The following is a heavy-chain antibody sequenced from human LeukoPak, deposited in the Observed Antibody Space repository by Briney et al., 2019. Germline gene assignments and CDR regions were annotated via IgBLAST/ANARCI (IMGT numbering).Heavy chain of an antibody. CDR2: INPNSGGT. CDR1: GYTFTGYY. V-gene: IGHV1-2*02. CDR3: ARISMVRGVIIRY. Sequence: ASVKVSCKASGYTFTGYYMHWVRQAPGQGGEGLGWINPNSGGTSYAQKFQGRVTMTRDTSISTAYMELSRLRSDDTAVYYCARISMVRGVIIRYWGQGTLVTVSS. D-gene: IGHD3-10*01. J-gene: IGHJ4*02.